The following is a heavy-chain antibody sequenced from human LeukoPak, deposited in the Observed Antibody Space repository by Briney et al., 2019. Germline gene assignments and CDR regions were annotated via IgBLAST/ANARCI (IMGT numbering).Heavy chain of an antibody. CDR3: ARDSAAIMDV. Sequence: GGSLRLSCAASGFTFSSYSMNWVRQAPGKGLEWVSSISSSSSYIYYADSVKGRFTISRDNAKNSLYLQMNSLRAENTAVYYCARDSAAIMDVWGKGTTVTVSS. J-gene: IGHJ6*04. V-gene: IGHV3-21*01. D-gene: IGHD2-2*02. CDR2: ISSSSSYI. CDR1: GFTFSSYS.